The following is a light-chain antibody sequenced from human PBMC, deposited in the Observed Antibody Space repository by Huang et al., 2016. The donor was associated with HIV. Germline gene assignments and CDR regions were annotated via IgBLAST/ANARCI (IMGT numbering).Light chain of an antibody. CDR1: QGISTS. Sequence: IQLTQSPSSLSASIGDRVTITCRASQGISTSLAWYQQKPGKAPNLLIFDASSLRSWVPSRFSGSRSGTVFTLSISSLQPEDFATYFCQQLRSYPLTFGGGTKVEIK. V-gene: IGKV1-9*01. CDR2: DAS. J-gene: IGKJ4*01. CDR3: QQLRSYPLT.